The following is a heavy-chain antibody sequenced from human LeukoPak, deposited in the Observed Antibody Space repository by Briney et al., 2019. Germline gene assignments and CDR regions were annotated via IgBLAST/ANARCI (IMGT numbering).Heavy chain of an antibody. J-gene: IGHJ6*03. V-gene: IGHV1-69*05. CDR3: ASEGNYDSSGYSRYNYYYMDV. Sequence: SVKVSCKGSGGTFSSYSISWVRQAPGQGLEWMGGIIPAFGTARYAQKFQGRVTFTTDESTTTAYMELRSLRSEDTAVYYCASEGNYDSSGYSRYNYYYMDVWGKGTAVTVSS. CDR1: GGTFSSYS. D-gene: IGHD3-22*01. CDR2: IIPAFGTA.